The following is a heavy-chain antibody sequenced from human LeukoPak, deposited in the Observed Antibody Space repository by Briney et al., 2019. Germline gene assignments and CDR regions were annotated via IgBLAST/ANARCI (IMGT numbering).Heavy chain of an antibody. CDR1: GGSISSSSYY. Sequence: PSETLSLTCTVSGGSISSSSYYWGWIRQPPGKGLEWIGSIYHSGSTYYNPSLKSRVTISVDTSKNQFSLKLSSVTAADTAVYYCAREVGISGLIDYWGQGTLVTVSS. CDR2: IYHSGST. CDR3: AREVGISGLIDY. V-gene: IGHV4-39*07. D-gene: IGHD2-15*01. J-gene: IGHJ4*02.